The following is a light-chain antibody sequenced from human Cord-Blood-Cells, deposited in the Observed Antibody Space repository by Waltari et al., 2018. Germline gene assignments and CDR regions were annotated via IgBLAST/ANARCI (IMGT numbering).Light chain of an antibody. J-gene: IGKJ2*01. CDR3: QQYNNWPPTYT. CDR2: GAS. CDR1: QSVSSN. V-gene: IGKV3-15*01. Sequence: EIVMTQSPATLSVSPGERATLSCRASQSVSSNLAWYPQKPGQAPRLLIYGASSRATGMPARFSGSGSGTEFTLTISSLQSEDFAVYYCQQYNNWPPTYTFGQGTKLEIK.